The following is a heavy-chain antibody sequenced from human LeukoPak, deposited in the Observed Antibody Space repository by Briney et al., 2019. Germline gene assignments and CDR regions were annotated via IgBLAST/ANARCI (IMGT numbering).Heavy chain of an antibody. D-gene: IGHD4-17*01. V-gene: IGHV4-34*01. CDR1: GGSFSGYY. CDR2: INHSGST. Sequence: PSETLSLTCAVYGGSFSGYYWSWIRQPPGKGLEWIGEINHSGSTNYNPSLKSRVTISVDTSKNQFSLKLSSVTAADTAVYYCARQDVTRGLILGSIDYWGQGTLVTVSS. J-gene: IGHJ4*02. CDR3: ARQDVTRGLILGSIDY.